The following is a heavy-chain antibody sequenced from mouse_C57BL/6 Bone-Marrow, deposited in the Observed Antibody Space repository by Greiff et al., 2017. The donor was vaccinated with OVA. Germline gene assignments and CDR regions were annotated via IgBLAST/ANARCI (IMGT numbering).Heavy chain of an antibody. CDR3: ARKRYYYGSSYGAMDY. D-gene: IGHD1-1*01. V-gene: IGHV2-2*01. Sequence: QVQLKESGPGLVQPSQSLSITCTVSGFSLTSYGVHWVRQSPGKGLEWLGVIWSGGSTDYNAAFISRLSISKDNSKSQVFFKMNSLQADDTAIYYCARKRYYYGSSYGAMDYWGQGTSVTVSS. CDR1: GFSLTSYG. J-gene: IGHJ4*01. CDR2: IWSGGST.